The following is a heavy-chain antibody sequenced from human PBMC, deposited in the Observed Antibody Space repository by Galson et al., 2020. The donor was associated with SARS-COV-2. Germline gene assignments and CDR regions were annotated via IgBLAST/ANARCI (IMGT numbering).Heavy chain of an antibody. CDR3: AGGSGWTPAY. J-gene: IGHJ1*01. CDR1: GFTFSRHW. D-gene: IGHD6-19*01. V-gene: IGHV3-7*01. CDR2: IKADGSDE. Sequence: GESLKISCSVSGFTFSRHWMNWVRQAPGKGLEWLAIIKADGSDEHYVDSVRGRFTISRDNAKTSLILQMNSLRVEDTAVYYCAGGSGWTPAYWGQGTLVTVSS.